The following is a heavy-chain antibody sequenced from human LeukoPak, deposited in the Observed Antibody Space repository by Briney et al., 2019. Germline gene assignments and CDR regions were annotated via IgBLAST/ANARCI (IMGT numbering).Heavy chain of an antibody. V-gene: IGHV4-38-2*02. CDR3: ARDRVAVAGTGYFDY. D-gene: IGHD6-19*01. Sequence: SETLSLTCTVSGYSITSAYYWGWVRQPPGKGLEWIGSIYHSGDTYYNPSLKSRVTISLDTSKNQFSLKLSSVTAADTAVYYCARDRVAVAGTGYFDYWGQGTLVTVSS. J-gene: IGHJ4*02. CDR1: GYSITSAYY. CDR2: IYHSGDT.